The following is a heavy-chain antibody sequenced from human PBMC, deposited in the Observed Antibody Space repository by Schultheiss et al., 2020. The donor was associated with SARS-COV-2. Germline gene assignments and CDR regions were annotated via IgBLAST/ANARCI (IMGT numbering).Heavy chain of an antibody. D-gene: IGHD1-7*01. Sequence: SQTLSLTCVISGDRVSSNSAAWNWIRQSPSRGLEWLGRTYYRSKWYNDYAISVKSRITINPDTSKNQFSLQLNSVTPEDTAVYYCATDLVGTGTPLDYWGQGTLVTVSS. CDR2: TYYRSKWYN. CDR3: ATDLVGTGTPLDY. J-gene: IGHJ4*02. V-gene: IGHV6-1*01. CDR1: GDRVSSNSAA.